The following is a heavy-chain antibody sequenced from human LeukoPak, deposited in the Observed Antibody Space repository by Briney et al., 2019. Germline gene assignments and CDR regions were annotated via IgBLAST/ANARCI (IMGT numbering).Heavy chain of an antibody. Sequence: SEILSLTCAVSGGSIRNSSFYWGWIRQPPGKGLEWIASIYSTGTTYYNPSIKSRVTMSVDTSMNQFSLKLSSVTAADTAVYYCARVGGSNYYYYGMDVWGQGTTVTVSS. CDR3: ARVGGSNYYYYGMDV. CDR1: GGSIRNSSFY. D-gene: IGHD2-15*01. V-gene: IGHV4-39*07. J-gene: IGHJ6*02. CDR2: IYSTGTT.